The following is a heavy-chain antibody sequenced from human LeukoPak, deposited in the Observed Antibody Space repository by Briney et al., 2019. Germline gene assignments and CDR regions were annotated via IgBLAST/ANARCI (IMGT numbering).Heavy chain of an antibody. Sequence: VASVKVSCKASGHIFTDYYMHWVRQTPGKGLQWLGRVDPEFDATIYGEDFQGRVTMRTDTSTDTAYMELSGLTSEDTGVYYCATIGDQRVLLYWGQGTPVTVSS. D-gene: IGHD2-2*01. V-gene: IGHV1-69-2*01. CDR1: GHIFTDYY. CDR2: VDPEFDAT. CDR3: ATIGDQRVLLY. J-gene: IGHJ4*02.